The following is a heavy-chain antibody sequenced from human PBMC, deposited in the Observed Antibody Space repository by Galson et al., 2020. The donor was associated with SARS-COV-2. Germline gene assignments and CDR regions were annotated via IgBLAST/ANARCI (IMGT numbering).Heavy chain of an antibody. J-gene: IGHJ3*02. CDR3: ARLHYGEYAPEAFDI. CDR2: ISHSGGT. D-gene: IGHD4-17*01. CDR1: GTSISSGSYS. Sequence: TLSLTCAVSGTSISSGSYSLNWIRQPPGKGLEWIGYISHSGGTYYNPSLKSRVTISGDRSKNQFSLRLSSVTAADTAVYYCARLHYGEYAPEAFDIWGPGTRVTVAS. V-gene: IGHV4-30-2*01.